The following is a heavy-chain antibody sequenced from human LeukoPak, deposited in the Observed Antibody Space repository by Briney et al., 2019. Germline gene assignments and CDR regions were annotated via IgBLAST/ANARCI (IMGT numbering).Heavy chain of an antibody. Sequence: SETLSLTCTVSGGSISSGDYYWSWIRQPPGKGLEWIGYIYYSGSTYYNPSLKSRVTISVDTSKNQFSLKLSSVTAADTAVYYCAWELFPDAFDIWGQGTMVTVSS. V-gene: IGHV4-30-4*01. CDR2: IYYSGST. D-gene: IGHD3-10*01. CDR3: AWELFPDAFDI. CDR1: GGSISSGDYY. J-gene: IGHJ3*02.